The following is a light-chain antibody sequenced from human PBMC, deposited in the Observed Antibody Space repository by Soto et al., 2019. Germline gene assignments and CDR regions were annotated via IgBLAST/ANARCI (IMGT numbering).Light chain of an antibody. Sequence: QSALTQPPSVSGSPGQSVTMSCTGTSSDVGSYNRVSWYQQPPGTAPKLMIYEVSNRPSGVPDRFSGSKSGNTASLTISGLQAEDEADYYCSLYTSSSLSGVVFGGGTKLTVL. CDR3: SLYTSSSLSGVV. CDR2: EVS. J-gene: IGLJ2*01. V-gene: IGLV2-18*01. CDR1: SSDVGSYNR.